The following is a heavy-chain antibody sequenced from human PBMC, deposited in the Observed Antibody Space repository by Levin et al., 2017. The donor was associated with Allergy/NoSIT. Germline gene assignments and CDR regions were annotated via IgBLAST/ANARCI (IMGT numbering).Heavy chain of an antibody. CDR2: IDWDDEK. CDR1: GFSLNTSAMC. J-gene: IGHJ4*02. Sequence: QTLSLTCSFSGFSLNTSAMCVSWVRQPPGKALEWLARIDWDDEKFYSSSLKTRLTISKDTSKNQVVLTMTNMDPVDTATYYCARIISVSGWDHDSWGQGTLVTVSS. D-gene: IGHD6-19*01. V-gene: IGHV2-70*16. CDR3: ARIISVSGWDHDS.